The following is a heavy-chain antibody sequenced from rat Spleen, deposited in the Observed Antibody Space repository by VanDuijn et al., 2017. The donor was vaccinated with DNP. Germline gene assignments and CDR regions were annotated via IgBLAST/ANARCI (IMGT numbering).Heavy chain of an antibody. D-gene: IGHD1-12*03. CDR2: IWNTGGT. V-gene: IGHV2-41*01. J-gene: IGHJ4*01. Sequence: QVQLRESGPGLVQPSQTLSLTCTVSGFSLTSYSVHWVRQPPGKGLEWMGVIWNTGGTRYNSVLNSRLTISKDTSKNQVFLKMNSLQPEDTATYYCARGGYDDDALDAWGQGTSVTVSS. CDR3: ARGGYDDDALDA. CDR1: GFSLTSYS.